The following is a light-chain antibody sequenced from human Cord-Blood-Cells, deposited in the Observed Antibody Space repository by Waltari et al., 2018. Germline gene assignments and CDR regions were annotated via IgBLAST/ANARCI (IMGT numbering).Light chain of an antibody. CDR3: QQSYSTPYT. CDR1: QSISSY. J-gene: IGKJ2*01. CDR2: AAS. Sequence: DIQMTQSPSSLSASVGDRVTITCRASQSISSYLNGYQQKPGKAPKLLIYAASSLHSGVPSRFSGSGSGTDFTLTISSLQPEDVATYYCQQSYSTPYTFGQGTKLEIK. V-gene: IGKV1-39*01.